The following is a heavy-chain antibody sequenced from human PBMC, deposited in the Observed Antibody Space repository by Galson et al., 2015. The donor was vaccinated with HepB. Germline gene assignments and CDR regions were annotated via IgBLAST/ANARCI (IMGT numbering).Heavy chain of an antibody. J-gene: IGHJ4*02. Sequence: SLRLSCAASGFTFSSYGMHWVRQAPGKGLEWVAVISYDGSNKYYADSVKGRFTISRDNSKNTLYLQMNSLRAEGTAVYYCAKVHSNYWGQGTLVTVSS. CDR2: ISYDGSNK. CDR1: GFTFSSYG. CDR3: AKVHSNY. V-gene: IGHV3-30*18.